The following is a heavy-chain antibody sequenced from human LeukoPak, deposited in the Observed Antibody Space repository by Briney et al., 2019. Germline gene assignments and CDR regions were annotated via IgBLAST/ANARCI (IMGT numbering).Heavy chain of an antibody. CDR2: IKTDGSST. CDR3: ASPRLMVLGVYDAFDI. D-gene: IGHD3-10*01. J-gene: IGHJ3*02. CDR1: GFTFSSYW. V-gene: IGHV3-74*01. Sequence: PGGSLRLSCAASGFTFSSYWMHWVRQAPGKGLVWVSHIKTDGSSTNYAESVKGRFTISRDNAKNTVYLQMNSLRAEDTAVYYCASPRLMVLGVYDAFDIRGQGTMVTVSS.